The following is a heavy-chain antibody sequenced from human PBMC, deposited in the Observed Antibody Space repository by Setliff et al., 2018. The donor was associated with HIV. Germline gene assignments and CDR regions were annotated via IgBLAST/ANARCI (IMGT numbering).Heavy chain of an antibody. D-gene: IGHD3-16*01. CDR1: GDSLIGFY. CDR3: TIEPVTFGGYFDY. CDR2: SSSSGST. Sequence: SETLSLTCTVSGDSLIGFYWGWIRQPPGEGPEWIGHSSSSGSTNYSPSLRSRVIMSVDTSQNLFSLILTSVTAAYTAVYYCTIEPVTFGGYFDYWGQGTLVTVSS. V-gene: IGHV4-59*01. J-gene: IGHJ4*02.